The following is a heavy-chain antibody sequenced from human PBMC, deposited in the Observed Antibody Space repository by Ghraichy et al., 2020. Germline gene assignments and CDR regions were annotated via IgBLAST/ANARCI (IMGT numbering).Heavy chain of an antibody. Sequence: SETLSLTCTVSGGSISSTTYHWGWIRQPPGKGLEWIGSIFYSGSTYYNPSLKSRVTISVDTSKNQFSLKLNSVTAADTAVYFCARQESYGHGLFDYWGQGTLVTVSS. D-gene: IGHD5-18*01. CDR2: IFYSGST. CDR1: GGSISSTTYH. V-gene: IGHV4-39*01. J-gene: IGHJ4*02. CDR3: ARQESYGHGLFDY.